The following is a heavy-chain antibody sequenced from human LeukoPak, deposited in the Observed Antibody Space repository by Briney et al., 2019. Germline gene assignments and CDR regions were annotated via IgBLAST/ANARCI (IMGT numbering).Heavy chain of an antibody. Sequence: GGSLRLSCAASGFTFSSYEMNWVRQAPGKGLEWVSYISSGSTIYYADSVKGRFTISRDNAKNSLYLQMNSLRAEDTAVYYCARVCGGDCYSYYYYYYGMDVWGKGTTVTVSS. CDR2: ISSGSTI. J-gene: IGHJ6*04. V-gene: IGHV3-48*03. D-gene: IGHD2-21*02. CDR1: GFTFSSYE. CDR3: ARVCGGDCYSYYYYYYGMDV.